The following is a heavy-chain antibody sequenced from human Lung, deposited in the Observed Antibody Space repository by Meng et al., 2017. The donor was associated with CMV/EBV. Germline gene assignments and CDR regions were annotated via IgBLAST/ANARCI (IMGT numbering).Heavy chain of an antibody. Sequence: GGSLRLXCAASGFTFSSYAMHWVRQAPGKGLEWVAVISYDGSNKYYADSVKGRFTISRDNSKNTLYLQMNSLRAEDTAVYYCARARLRDGSHYYFDYWGQR. CDR1: GFTFSSYA. CDR3: ARARLRDGSHYYFDY. J-gene: IGHJ4*02. CDR2: ISYDGSNK. D-gene: IGHD5-24*01. V-gene: IGHV3-30*04.